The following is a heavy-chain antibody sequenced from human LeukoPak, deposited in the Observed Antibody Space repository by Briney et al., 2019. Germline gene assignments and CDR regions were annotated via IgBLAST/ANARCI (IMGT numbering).Heavy chain of an antibody. D-gene: IGHD3-3*01. J-gene: IGHJ4*02. Sequence: PSETLSLTCTVSGGSLSSGDYYWSWIRQPPGKGLEWIGYIYYSGSTYYNPSLKSRVTISVDTSKNQFSLKLSSVTAADTAVYYCARVTDDFWSGYPHFDYWGQGTLVTVSS. CDR1: GGSLSSGDYY. CDR2: IYYSGST. V-gene: IGHV4-30-4*08. CDR3: ARVTDDFWSGYPHFDY.